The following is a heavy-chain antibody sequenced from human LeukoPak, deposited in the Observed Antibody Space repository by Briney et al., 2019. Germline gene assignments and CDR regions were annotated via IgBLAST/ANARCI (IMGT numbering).Heavy chain of an antibody. CDR3: ARDLGGSGSRTSLLFDF. CDR2: ISAYNGNT. CDR1: GYTFSSYG. Sequence: ASVKVSCTASGYTFSSYGISWVRQAPGQGLEWMGWISAYNGNTNSAQKLQGRVTMTTDTSTRTAYMELRSLRSDDTAVYYCARDLGGSGSRTSLLFDFWGQGTLVIVSS. D-gene: IGHD3-10*01. V-gene: IGHV1-18*01. J-gene: IGHJ4*02.